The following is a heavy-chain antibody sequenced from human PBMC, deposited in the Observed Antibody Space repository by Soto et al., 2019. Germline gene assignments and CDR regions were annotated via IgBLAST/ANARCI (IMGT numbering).Heavy chain of an antibody. Sequence: GGSLRLSCAASGFTFSSYSMNWVRQAPGKGLEWVSYISSSSSTIYYADSVKGRFTISRDNAKNSLYLQMNSLRAEDTAVYYCAREPPRLSYGDYAQDYWGQGTLVTVSS. V-gene: IGHV3-48*01. J-gene: IGHJ4*02. CDR1: GFTFSSYS. CDR3: AREPPRLSYGDYAQDY. CDR2: ISSSSSTI. D-gene: IGHD4-17*01.